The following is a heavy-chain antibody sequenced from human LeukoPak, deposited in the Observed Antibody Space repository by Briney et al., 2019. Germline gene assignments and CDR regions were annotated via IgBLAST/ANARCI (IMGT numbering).Heavy chain of an antibody. J-gene: IGHJ5*02. Sequence: GGSLRLSSAAPGXTFSTYWVHCVRQAPRKGQGWVSRNNSEGSVTSYADSVKGRLTISRDNAKNTLYVQMNSLRAEDTAVYYCARGGNWFDPWGQGTLVTVSS. CDR3: ARGGNWFDP. CDR2: NNSEGSVT. V-gene: IGHV3-74*01. CDR1: GXTFSTYW.